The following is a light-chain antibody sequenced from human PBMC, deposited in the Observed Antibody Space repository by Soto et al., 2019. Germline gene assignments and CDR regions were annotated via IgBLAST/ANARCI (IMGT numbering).Light chain of an antibody. CDR3: SSYTTSSTLE. J-gene: IGLJ2*01. Sequence: QSALTQPASVSGSPGQSITISCTGTSRDIGAYNYVSWYQQHPGKTPKLMIYGVTNRPSGVSNRFSGSKSGSTASLTISGLQAEDEADYYCSSYTTSSTLEFGGGTKVTVL. CDR2: GVT. V-gene: IGLV2-14*01. CDR1: SRDIGAYNY.